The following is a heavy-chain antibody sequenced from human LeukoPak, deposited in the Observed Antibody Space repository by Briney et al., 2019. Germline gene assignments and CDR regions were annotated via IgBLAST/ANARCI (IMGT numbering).Heavy chain of an antibody. J-gene: IGHJ4*02. CDR1: GGTFSSYT. V-gene: IGHV1-69*04. CDR3: AREMSPLDDFWRGYFPY. Sequence: SVKISCKASGGTFSSYTISWVRQAPGQGLEWMGRIIPILGIANYAQKFQGRVTITADKSTSTAYMELRSLRSDDTAVYYCAREMSPLDDFWRGYFPYWGQGTLVTVSS. CDR2: IIPILGIA. D-gene: IGHD3-3*01.